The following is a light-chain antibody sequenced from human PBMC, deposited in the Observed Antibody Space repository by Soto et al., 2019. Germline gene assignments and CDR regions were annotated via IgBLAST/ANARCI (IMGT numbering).Light chain of an antibody. V-gene: IGKV3-20*01. Sequence: IVLTQSPGTLSLSPGERATLSCRASQSIDSRYLAWHQQKPGQAPRLLIFGASTGVTGIPDRFSGSGSGTDFTLTISRLEPEDFAVYYCQQYASSPITFGQGTRLEIK. CDR2: GAS. J-gene: IGKJ5*01. CDR3: QQYASSPIT. CDR1: QSIDSRY.